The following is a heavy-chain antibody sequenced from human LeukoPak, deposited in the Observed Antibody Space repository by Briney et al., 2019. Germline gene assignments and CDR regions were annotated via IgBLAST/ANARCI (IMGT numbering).Heavy chain of an antibody. D-gene: IGHD2-2*01. J-gene: IGHJ3*02. Sequence: NRGESLKISCKGSGYSFTSYWIGWVRQMPGKGLECMGIIYPGDSDTRYSPSFQGQVTISADKSISTAYLQWSSLKASDTAMYYCARLKLDCSSTSCSDDAFDIWGQGTMVTVSS. CDR2: IYPGDSDT. CDR3: ARLKLDCSSTSCSDDAFDI. V-gene: IGHV5-51*01. CDR1: GYSFTSYW.